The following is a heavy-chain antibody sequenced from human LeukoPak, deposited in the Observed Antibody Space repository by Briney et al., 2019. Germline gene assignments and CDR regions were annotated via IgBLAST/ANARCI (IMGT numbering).Heavy chain of an antibody. V-gene: IGHV1-8*02. D-gene: IGHD1-26*01. CDR2: MNPNSTNT. CDR1: GYTFTGYY. Sequence: ASVKVSCKASGYTFTGYYMHWVRQAPGQGLEWMGWMNPNSTNTGYAQKFQGRVTMTMNTSINTAYMELTSLTSEDTAVYYCARGQSGSYYSVRMGYYYYYMDVWGKGTTVTVSS. CDR3: ARGQSGSYYSVRMGYYYYYMDV. J-gene: IGHJ6*03.